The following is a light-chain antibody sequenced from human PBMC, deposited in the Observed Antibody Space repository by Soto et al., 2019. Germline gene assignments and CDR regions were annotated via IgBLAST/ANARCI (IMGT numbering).Light chain of an antibody. CDR3: SSYTSSSTRV. CDR2: DVS. V-gene: IGLV2-14*01. CDR1: SSDVGGYNY. Sequence: QSALTQPASVSGSPGQSITISCTGTSSDVGGYNYVSWYQQHPGKAPKLMIYDVSNRHSGVSNRFSGSKSGNTASLTISGLQAEDEADYYCSSYTSSSTRVFVTGTKLTVL. J-gene: IGLJ1*01.